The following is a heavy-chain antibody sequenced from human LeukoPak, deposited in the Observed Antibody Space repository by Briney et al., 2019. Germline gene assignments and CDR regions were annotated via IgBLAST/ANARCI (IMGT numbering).Heavy chain of an antibody. CDR2: ISSSGSTI. J-gene: IGHJ4*02. D-gene: IGHD5-18*01. CDR3: ASGYRSGADY. Sequence: PGGSLRLSCAVSGFTFSSYEMNWVRQAPGKGLEWVSYISSSGSTIYYADSLKGRFTISRDNAKNSLYLQMNSLRTGDTAVYYCASGYRSGADYWGQGTLVTVSS. V-gene: IGHV3-48*03. CDR1: GFTFSSYE.